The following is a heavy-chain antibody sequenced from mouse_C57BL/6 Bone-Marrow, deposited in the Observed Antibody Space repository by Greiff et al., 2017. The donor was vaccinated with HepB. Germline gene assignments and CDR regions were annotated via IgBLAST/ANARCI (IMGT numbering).Heavy chain of an antibody. J-gene: IGHJ4*01. Sequence: EVQLKESGGGLVQPGESLKLSCESNEYEFPSHDMSWVRKTPEKRLELVAAINSDGGSTYYPDTMERRFIISRDNTKKTLYLQMSSLRSEDTALYYCARHDLLWLRPRRAMDYWGQGTSVTVSS. V-gene: IGHV5-2*01. CDR1: EYEFPSHD. D-gene: IGHD2-2*01. CDR3: ARHDLLWLRPRRAMDY. CDR2: INSDGGST.